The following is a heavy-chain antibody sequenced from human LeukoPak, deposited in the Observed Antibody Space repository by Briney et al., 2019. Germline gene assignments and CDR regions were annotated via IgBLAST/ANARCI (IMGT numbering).Heavy chain of an antibody. CDR3: ARSLTTLTYEGY. CDR1: GFTFSSYI. D-gene: IGHD1-1*01. CDR2: INSGSTYT. Sequence: GGSLRLSCAASGFTFSSYIMNWVRQAPGKGLEWVSSINSGSTYTYYTESVKGRFTVSRDNAKNSLFLQMNSLRAEDTAIYYCARSLTTLTYEGYWGQGTLVTVSS. V-gene: IGHV3-21*01. J-gene: IGHJ4*02.